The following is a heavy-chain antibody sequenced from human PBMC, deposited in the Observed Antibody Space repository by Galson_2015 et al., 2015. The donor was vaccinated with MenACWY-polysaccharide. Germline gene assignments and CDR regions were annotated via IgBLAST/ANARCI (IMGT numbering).Heavy chain of an antibody. D-gene: IGHD2-15*01. Sequence: SVKVSCKASGYTFSGYAMHWVRQAPGQRLEWMGWINAGNGNTKYSQKFQGRVTITKDTSASTAHMELSSLRSEDTAVYYCARDTPGYCSGGSCEDLDYWGQGTLVTVSS. CDR1: GYTFSGYA. CDR2: INAGNGNT. J-gene: IGHJ4*02. CDR3: ARDTPGYCSGGSCEDLDY. V-gene: IGHV1-3*01.